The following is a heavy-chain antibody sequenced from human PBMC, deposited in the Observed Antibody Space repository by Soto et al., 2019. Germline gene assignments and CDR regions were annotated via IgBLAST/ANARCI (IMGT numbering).Heavy chain of an antibody. J-gene: IGHJ4*02. V-gene: IGHV3-23*01. CDR3: AKGLGVVVAATIFV. CDR2: ISGSGGST. D-gene: IGHD2-15*01. Sequence: EVQLLESGGGLVQPGGSLRLSCAASGFTFSSYAMSWVRQAPGKGLEWVSAISGSGGSTYYADSVKGRFTISRDNSKNTLYPQMNSLRAEDTAVYYCAKGLGVVVAATIFVWGQGTLVTVSS. CDR1: GFTFSSYA.